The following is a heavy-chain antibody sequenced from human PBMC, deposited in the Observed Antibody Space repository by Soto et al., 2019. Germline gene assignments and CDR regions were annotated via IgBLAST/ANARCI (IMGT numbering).Heavy chain of an antibody. CDR1: GGTFSSYA. Sequence: SVKVSCKASGGTFSSYAISWVRQAPGQGLEWMGGIIPIFGTANYAQKFQGRVTITADESTSTAYMELSSLRSEDTAVYYCARDRDTAMPFNYWGQGTLVTSPQ. V-gene: IGHV1-69*13. CDR3: ARDRDTAMPFNY. D-gene: IGHD5-18*01. CDR2: IIPIFGTA. J-gene: IGHJ4*02.